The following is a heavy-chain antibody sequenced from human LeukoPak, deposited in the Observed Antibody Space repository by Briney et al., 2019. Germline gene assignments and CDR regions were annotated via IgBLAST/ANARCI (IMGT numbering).Heavy chain of an antibody. CDR2: INHSGST. Sequence: SETLSLTCAVYGGSFSGYYWSWIRQPPGKGLEWIGEINHSGSTNYNPSLKSRVTISVDTSKNQFPLKLSSVTAADTAVYYCARDQILSYYDILTGYSSDAFDIWGQGQWSPSLQ. J-gene: IGHJ3*02. D-gene: IGHD3-9*01. CDR1: GGSFSGYY. CDR3: ARDQILSYYDILTGYSSDAFDI. V-gene: IGHV4-34*01.